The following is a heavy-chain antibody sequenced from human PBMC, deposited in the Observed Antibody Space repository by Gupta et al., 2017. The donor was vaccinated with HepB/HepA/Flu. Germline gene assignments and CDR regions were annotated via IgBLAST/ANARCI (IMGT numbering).Heavy chain of an antibody. CDR3: ASEIRPNDY. D-gene: IGHD1-1*01. Sequence: EVQLLQSGGGLVQPGGSLRLTCAASGFTFSGHAMSGVRQAPGKGLAWVSSISISGDTTSYADSVKGRFTISRDNSKNTVYLQMNSLRVEGTAVYFCASEIRPNDYWGQGTLVTVSS. CDR2: ISISGDTT. J-gene: IGHJ4*02. CDR1: GFTFSGHA. V-gene: IGHV3-23*01.